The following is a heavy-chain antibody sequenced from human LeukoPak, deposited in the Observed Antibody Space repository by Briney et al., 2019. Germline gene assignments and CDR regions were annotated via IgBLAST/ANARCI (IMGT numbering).Heavy chain of an antibody. CDR2: ISAYNGNT. Sequence: ASVKVSCKASGDTFSNYAINWVRQAPGQGLEWMGWISAYNGNTNYAQKFQGRVTMTRDTSTSTVYMELSSLRSEDTAVYYCARATTISGSYYYWGQGTLVTVSS. CDR3: ARATTISGSYYY. D-gene: IGHD1-26*01. V-gene: IGHV1-18*01. J-gene: IGHJ4*02. CDR1: GDTFSNYA.